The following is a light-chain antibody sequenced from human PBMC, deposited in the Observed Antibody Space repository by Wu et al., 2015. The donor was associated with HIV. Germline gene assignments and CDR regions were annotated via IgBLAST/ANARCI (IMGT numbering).Light chain of an antibody. CDR1: QTVSTN. V-gene: IGKV3-15*01. J-gene: IGKJ2*01. CDR2: GAS. CDR3: QQYNNWPNT. Sequence: ETVMTQSPATLSVSSGERATLSCRASQTVSTNLAWYQQQPGQAPRLLIYGASTRATGIPARFSGGGSGTEFTLTINSMQSEDFAVYYCQQYNNWPNTFGQGTKLEIK.